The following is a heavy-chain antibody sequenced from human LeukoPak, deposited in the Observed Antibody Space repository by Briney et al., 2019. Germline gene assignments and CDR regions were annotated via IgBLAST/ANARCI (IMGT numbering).Heavy chain of an antibody. CDR1: GFTFSSYG. J-gene: IGHJ6*02. V-gene: IGHV3-30*18. Sequence: AGGSLRLSCAASGFTFSSYGMHWVRQAPGKGLEWVAVISYDGSNKYYADSVKGRFTISRDNSKNTLYLQMNSLRAEDTAVYYCAKDLVRFDYVGHKGMDVWGQGTTVTVSS. CDR3: AKDLVRFDYVGHKGMDV. D-gene: IGHD3-10*02. CDR2: ISYDGSNK.